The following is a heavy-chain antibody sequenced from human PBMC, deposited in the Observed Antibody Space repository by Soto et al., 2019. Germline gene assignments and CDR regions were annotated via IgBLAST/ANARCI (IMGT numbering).Heavy chain of an antibody. CDR2: IYFGGST. CDR1: GGSINNEY. V-gene: IGHV4-59*01. CDR3: VKGDYYGRGDY. D-gene: IGHD3-10*01. J-gene: IGHJ4*02. Sequence: PWETLSLTCSVSGGSINNEYWSWIRQPPGKGLEWIGYIYFGGSTTYNPSLRSRVTISVDTSENQFSLKLRSVTAADTAVYYCVKGDYYGRGDYWGQGTLVTVS.